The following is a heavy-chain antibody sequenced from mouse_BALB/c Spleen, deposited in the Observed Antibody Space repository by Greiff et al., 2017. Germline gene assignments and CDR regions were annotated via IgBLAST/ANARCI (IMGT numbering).Heavy chain of an antibody. Sequence: VQLQESGPELVKPGASVKISCKASGYTFTDYYINWVKQKPGQGLEWIGWIYPGSGNTKYNEKFKGKATLTSDKSSSTAYMELSSLTSEDSAVYYCAKGDYDLAWFAYWGQGTLVTVSA. CDR2: IYPGSGNT. CDR1: GYTFTDYY. J-gene: IGHJ3*01. D-gene: IGHD2-4*01. V-gene: IGHV1-84*01. CDR3: AKGDYDLAWFAY.